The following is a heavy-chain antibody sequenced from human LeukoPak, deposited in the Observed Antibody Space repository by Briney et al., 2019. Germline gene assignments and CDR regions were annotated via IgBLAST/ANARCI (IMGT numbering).Heavy chain of an antibody. CDR1: GGSISSSSYY. J-gene: IGHJ4*02. Sequence: SETPSLTCTVSGGSISSSSYYWGWVRPPPGKGLEWIGSIYYSGSTYYNPSLKSRVTISVDTSKNQFSLKLSSVTAADTAVYYCARVLTMIGLGHYFDYWGQGTLVTVSS. CDR2: IYYSGST. D-gene: IGHD3-22*01. V-gene: IGHV4-39*07. CDR3: ARVLTMIGLGHYFDY.